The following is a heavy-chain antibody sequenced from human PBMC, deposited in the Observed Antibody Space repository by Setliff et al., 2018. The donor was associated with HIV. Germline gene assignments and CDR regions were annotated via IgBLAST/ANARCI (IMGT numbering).Heavy chain of an antibody. CDR1: GYTFTSYD. D-gene: IGHD6-19*01. CDR2: MNPNSGNT. CDR3: ARGAWYTSGWYSSRYMDV. Sequence: ASVKVSCKASGYTFTSYDINWVRQATGQGLEWMGWMNPNSGNTGYAQKFQGRVTMTRNTSISTAYMELSSRRSEDTAVYYCARGAWYTSGWYSSRYMDVWGKGTTVTVSS. J-gene: IGHJ6*03. V-gene: IGHV1-8*02.